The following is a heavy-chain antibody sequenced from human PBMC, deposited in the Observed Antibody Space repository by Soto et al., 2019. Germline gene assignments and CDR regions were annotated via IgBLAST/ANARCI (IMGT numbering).Heavy chain of an antibody. CDR3: AAQYYYYSSGYYYSFYGMDV. J-gene: IGHJ6*02. V-gene: IGHV4-39*01. CDR2: IYYSGST. D-gene: IGHD3-22*01. Sequence: SETLSLTCTVSGGSISSSSYYWGWIRQPPGKGLEWIGSIYYSGSTYYKPSLKSRLTISVDTSKNQYSLKLSSVTAADTAVYYCAAQYYYYSSGYYYSFYGMDVWGQGTTVTVSS. CDR1: GGSISSSSYY.